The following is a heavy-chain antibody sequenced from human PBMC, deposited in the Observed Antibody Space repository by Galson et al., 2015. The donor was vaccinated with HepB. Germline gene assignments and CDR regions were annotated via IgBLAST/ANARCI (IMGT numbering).Heavy chain of an antibody. D-gene: IGHD7-27*01. CDR2: IYYSGST. Sequence: WVRQPPGKGLEWIGIIYYSGSTYYNPTIKSRVTISVDISKNQFSLKLSYVTAADTAVYYCARHIPFPGSYFDYWGQGTLVTVSS. CDR3: ARHIPFPGSYFDY. V-gene: IGHV4-39*01. J-gene: IGHJ4*02.